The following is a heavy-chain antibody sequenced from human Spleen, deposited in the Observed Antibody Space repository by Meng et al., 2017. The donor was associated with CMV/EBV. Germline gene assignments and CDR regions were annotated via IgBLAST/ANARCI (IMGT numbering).Heavy chain of an antibody. J-gene: IGHJ5*02. Sequence: QVQLQESGPGLVKSSQSLSLTFTLSGGSISRGGYYWSWIRQHPGKGLEWIEFVYHSGSAYYNPSLKPRLTLSVDTPQNQFSLKLKSVTAADTAIYYCARGRRFDPWGRGTLVTVSS. CDR3: ARGRRFDP. CDR2: VYHSGSA. CDR1: GGSISRGGYY. V-gene: IGHV4-31*03.